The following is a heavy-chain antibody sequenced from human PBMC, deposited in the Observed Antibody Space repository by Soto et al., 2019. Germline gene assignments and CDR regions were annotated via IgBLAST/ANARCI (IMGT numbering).Heavy chain of an antibody. V-gene: IGHV4-34*01. Sequence: SETLSLTCAVYGGSFSGYYWSWIRQPGGKGLEWIGEINHSGSTNYSPSLKSRVTISVDTSKNQFSLKLGSVTAADTAVYYCARANRGSSVAGNFDYWGQGTLVTVS. CDR3: ARANRGSSVAGNFDY. D-gene: IGHD6-19*01. J-gene: IGHJ4*02. CDR2: INHSGST. CDR1: GGSFSGYY.